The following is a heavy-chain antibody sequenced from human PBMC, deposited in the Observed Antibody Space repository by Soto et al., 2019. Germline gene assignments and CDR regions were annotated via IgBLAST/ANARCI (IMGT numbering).Heavy chain of an antibody. V-gene: IGHV4-4*02. J-gene: IGHJ6*02. D-gene: IGHD2-2*01. CDR3: ARDGVGGCSSTSCPSSYYYYGMDV. CDR2: IYHSGST. CDR1: GGSISNSNW. Sequence: PSETQSLTCAVSGGSISNSNWWSWVRQPPGKGLEWIGEIYHSGSTNYNPSLKSRVTISVDKSKNQFSLRLSSVTAADTAVYYCARDGVGGCSSTSCPSSYYYYGMDVWGQGTTVTVS.